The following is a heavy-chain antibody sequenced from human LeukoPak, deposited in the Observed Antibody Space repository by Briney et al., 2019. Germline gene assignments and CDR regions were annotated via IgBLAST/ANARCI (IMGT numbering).Heavy chain of an antibody. D-gene: IGHD3-10*01. J-gene: IGHJ4*02. CDR2: ISYDGSNK. Sequence: GRSLRLSCAASGFTFSSYAMHWVRQAPGKGLEWVAVISYDGSNKYYADSVKGRFTISRDNSKNTLYLQMNSPRAEDTAVYYCARDGPMAAYYFDYWGQGTLVTVSS. CDR3: ARDGPMAAYYFDY. V-gene: IGHV3-30*01. CDR1: GFTFSSYA.